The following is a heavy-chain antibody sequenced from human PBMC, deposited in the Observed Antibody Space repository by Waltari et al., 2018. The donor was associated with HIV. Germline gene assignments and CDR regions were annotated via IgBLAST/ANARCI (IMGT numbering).Heavy chain of an antibody. D-gene: IGHD2-2*01. CDR2: IYYSGST. J-gene: IGHJ4*02. CDR1: GGSISSYY. V-gene: IGHV4-59*01. CDR3: ARDLRCSSTSCYYFDY. Sequence: QVQLQESGPGLVKPSETLSLTCTVSGGSISSYYWSWIRQPPGKGLEWIGYIYYSGSTNYNPSLKSRVTISVDTSKIQFSLKLSSVTAADTAVYYCARDLRCSSTSCYYFDYWGQGTLVTVSS.